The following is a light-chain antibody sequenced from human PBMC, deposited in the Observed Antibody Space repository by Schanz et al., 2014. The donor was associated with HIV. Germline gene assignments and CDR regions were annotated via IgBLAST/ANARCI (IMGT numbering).Light chain of an antibody. CDR3: QHYDHLPLT. V-gene: IGKV1-5*03. CDR1: QSVSSW. Sequence: DIQMTQSPSSLTASVGDRVTITCRASQSVSSWLAWYQQKPGKAPKLLIYKASSLESGVPSRFSGSGSGTKFTLTISSLQPEDIATYYCQHYDHLPLTFGGGTKVEIK. CDR2: KAS. J-gene: IGKJ4*01.